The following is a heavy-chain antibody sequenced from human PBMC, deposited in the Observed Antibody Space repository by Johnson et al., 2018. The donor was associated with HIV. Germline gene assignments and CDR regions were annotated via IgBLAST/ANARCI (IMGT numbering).Heavy chain of an antibody. CDR2: ISWNSGSI. J-gene: IGHJ3*02. V-gene: IGHV3-20*04. CDR3: AFPTGATTAFDI. D-gene: IGHD5-24*01. Sequence: VQLVESGGGLVQPGGSLRLSCAASGFTFSSYWMSWVRQAPGKGLEWVSGISWNSGSIGYADSVKGRFTISRDNAKNSLYLQMNSLRTEDTAVYYCAFPTGATTAFDIWGQGTMVTVSS. CDR1: GFTFSSYW.